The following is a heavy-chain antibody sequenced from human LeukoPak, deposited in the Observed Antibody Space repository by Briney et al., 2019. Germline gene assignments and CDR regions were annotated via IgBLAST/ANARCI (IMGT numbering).Heavy chain of an antibody. CDR1: GFSSTY. J-gene: IGHJ4*02. CDR3: ARDLWDGTGY. V-gene: IGHV3-66*02. Sequence: GGSLRLSCVASGFSSTYTSWVRQAPGKGLEWVSVIYSGDSTYYAGSVRGRFTISRDISKNTVYLQMNSLRPEDTAVYYCARDLWDGTGYWGQGTLVTVAS. D-gene: IGHD3-3*01. CDR2: IYSGDST.